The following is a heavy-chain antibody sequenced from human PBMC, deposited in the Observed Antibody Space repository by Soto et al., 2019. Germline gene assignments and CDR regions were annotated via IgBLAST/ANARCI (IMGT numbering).Heavy chain of an antibody. D-gene: IGHD3-3*01. J-gene: IGHJ4*02. V-gene: IGHV1-69*05. CDR3: ASESRYNFGPFDY. Sequence: QVQLVQSGAEVKKPGSSVKVSCKASGGTFGSYGLSWVRQAPGQGLEWMGGIIPIFGSANYAQKFQGKVTITTHLFICTASIDLIRPRSDQTAVYSCASESRYNFGPFDYWGQGALVTVSS. CDR1: GGTFGSYG. CDR2: IIPIFGSA.